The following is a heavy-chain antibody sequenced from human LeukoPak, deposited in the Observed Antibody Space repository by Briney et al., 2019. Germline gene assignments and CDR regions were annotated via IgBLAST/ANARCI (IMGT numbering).Heavy chain of an antibody. CDR2: INSSGGTT. D-gene: IGHD3-16*01. Sequence: ASVKVSCKASGYTFTSHYIHWVRQAPGQGLEWMGIINSSGGTTSSAQKFQGRVTMTRDTSTSTVYMELISLRSEDTAMYYCARGGQRGWGSSDYWGQGTLVTVSS. J-gene: IGHJ4*02. CDR3: ARGGQRGWGSSDY. V-gene: IGHV1-46*01. CDR1: GYTFTSHY.